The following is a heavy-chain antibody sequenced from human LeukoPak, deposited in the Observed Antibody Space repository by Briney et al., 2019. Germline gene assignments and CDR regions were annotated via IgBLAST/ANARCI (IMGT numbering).Heavy chain of an antibody. D-gene: IGHD1-26*01. CDR2: IIPILGIA. Sequence: ASVKVSCKASGGTFSSYTISWVRQAPGQGLEWMGRIIPILGIANYAQKFQGRVTITADESTSTAYMELSSLRSEDTAVYYCARGGSYVAFDIWGQGTMVTVSS. V-gene: IGHV1-69*02. CDR1: GGTFSSYT. J-gene: IGHJ3*02. CDR3: ARGGSYVAFDI.